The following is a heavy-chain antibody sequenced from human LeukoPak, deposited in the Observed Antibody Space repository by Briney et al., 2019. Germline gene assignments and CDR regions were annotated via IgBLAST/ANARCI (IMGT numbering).Heavy chain of an antibody. Sequence: ASVKVSCKASGYTFTSYDINWVRQATGQGLEWMGWMNPNSGNTGYAQKFQGRVTMTRNTSISTAYMELSSLRSEDKAVYYCARGRRIVVVTAAPLYWFDPWGQGTLVTVSS. CDR2: MNPNSGNT. J-gene: IGHJ5*02. D-gene: IGHD2-2*01. CDR1: GYTFTSYD. CDR3: ARGRRIVVVTAAPLYWFDP. V-gene: IGHV1-8*01.